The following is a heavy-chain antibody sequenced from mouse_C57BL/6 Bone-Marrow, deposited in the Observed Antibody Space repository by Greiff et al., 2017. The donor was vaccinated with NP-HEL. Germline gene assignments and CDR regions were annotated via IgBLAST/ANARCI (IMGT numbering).Heavy chain of an antibody. CDR2: IDPENGDT. Sequence: EVQLQQSGAELVRPGASVKLSCTASGFNIKDDYMHWVKQRPEQGLEWIGWIDPENGDTEYASKFQGKATITADTSSNTAYLQLSSLTSEDTAVYYCTTSVPDGSSSFDYGGQGTTLTVSS. CDR3: TTSVPDGSSSFDY. J-gene: IGHJ2*01. D-gene: IGHD1-1*01. CDR1: GFNIKDDY. V-gene: IGHV14-4*01.